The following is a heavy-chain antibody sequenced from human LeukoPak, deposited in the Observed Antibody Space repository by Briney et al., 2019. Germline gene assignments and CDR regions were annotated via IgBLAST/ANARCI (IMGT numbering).Heavy chain of an antibody. Sequence: GESLKISCKGSGYSLTSYWIGWVRQMPGKGLEWMGIIYPGDSDTRYSPSFQGRVTISADKSISIAYLQWSSLKASDTAMYYCARAGGYYYDSSGYRLYNWFDPWGQGTLVTVSS. CDR2: IYPGDSDT. J-gene: IGHJ5*02. V-gene: IGHV5-51*01. CDR1: GYSLTSYW. CDR3: ARAGGYYYDSSGYRLYNWFDP. D-gene: IGHD3-22*01.